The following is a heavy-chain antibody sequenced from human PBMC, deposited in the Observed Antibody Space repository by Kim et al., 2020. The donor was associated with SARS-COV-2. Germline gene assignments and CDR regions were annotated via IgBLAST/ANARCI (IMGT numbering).Heavy chain of an antibody. CDR2: T. Sequence: TYYAGSVKGRFTISRDNSKNTLYLQMNSLRAEDTAVYYCGKGITATSYDYWGQGTLVTVSS. D-gene: IGHD6-25*01. J-gene: IGHJ4*02. V-gene: IGHV3-53*01. CDR3: GKGITATSYDY.